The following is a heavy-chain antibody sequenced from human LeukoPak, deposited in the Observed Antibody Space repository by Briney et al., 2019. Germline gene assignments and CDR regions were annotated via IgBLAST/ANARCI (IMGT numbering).Heavy chain of an antibody. V-gene: IGHV4-38-2*02. J-gene: IGHJ6*03. Sequence: SETLSLTCTVSGYSITTNYYWAWIRQSPGTGLEWIGSVYHNGETYYNPSLKSRVIISVDTPKNEFSLRLTSVTAADTAVYYCVTPRSWELSDMAVWGKGTTVIVSS. D-gene: IGHD1-26*01. CDR2: VYHNGET. CDR3: VTPRSWELSDMAV. CDR1: GYSITTNYY.